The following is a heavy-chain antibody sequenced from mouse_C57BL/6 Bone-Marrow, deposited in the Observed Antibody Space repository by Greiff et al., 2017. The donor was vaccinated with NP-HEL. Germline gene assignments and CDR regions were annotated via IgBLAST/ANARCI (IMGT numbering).Heavy chain of an antibody. Sequence: EVKLMESEGGLVQPGSSMKLSCTASGFTFSDYYMAWVRQVPEKGLEWVANINYDGSSTYYLDSLKSRFIISRDNAKNILYLQMSSLKSEDTATYYCARGYYGKTLYAMDYWGQGTSVTVSS. D-gene: IGHD1-1*01. CDR3: ARGYYGKTLYAMDY. V-gene: IGHV5-16*01. CDR1: GFTFSDYY. CDR2: INYDGSST. J-gene: IGHJ4*01.